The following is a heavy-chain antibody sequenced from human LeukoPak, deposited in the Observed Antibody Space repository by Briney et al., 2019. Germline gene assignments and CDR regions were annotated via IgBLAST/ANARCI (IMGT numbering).Heavy chain of an antibody. CDR3: ARAGYVGVYFGY. V-gene: IGHV4-31*03. J-gene: IGHJ4*02. CDR2: IYYSGST. Sequence: PSETLSLTCTVSGGSISSGGYYWGWIRQHPGKGLEWIGYIYYSGSTYYNPSLKSRVTISVDTSKNQFSLKLSSVTAADTAVYYCARAGYVGVYFGYWGQGTLVTVSS. D-gene: IGHD5-12*01. CDR1: GGSISSGGYY.